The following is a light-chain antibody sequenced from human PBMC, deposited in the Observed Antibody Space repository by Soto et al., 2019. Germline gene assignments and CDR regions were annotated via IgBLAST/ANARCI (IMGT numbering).Light chain of an antibody. CDR3: SSYTSSNTLVV. V-gene: IGLV2-14*01. CDR2: DVS. Sequence: QSALTQPASVSGSPGQSITISCTGTSSDVGGYNYVSWYQQHPGKAPKVMIYDVSNRPSGVSNRFSGSKSGNTASLTIPGLQAEDEADYYCSSYTSSNTLVVFGGGTKLTVL. J-gene: IGLJ2*01. CDR1: SSDVGGYNY.